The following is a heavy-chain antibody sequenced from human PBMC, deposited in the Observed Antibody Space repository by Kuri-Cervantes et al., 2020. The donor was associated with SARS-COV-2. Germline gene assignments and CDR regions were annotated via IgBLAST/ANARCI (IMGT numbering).Heavy chain of an antibody. Sequence: SETLSLTCAVYGGSSSGYYWSWIRQPPGKGLEWIGEINHSGSTNYNPSLKSRVTISVDTSKNQFSLKLSSVTAADTAVYYCGEANNDYYYGMDVWGQGTTVTVSS. J-gene: IGHJ6*02. CDR2: INHSGST. CDR1: GGSSSGYY. CDR3: GEANNDYYYGMDV. D-gene: IGHD1-14*01. V-gene: IGHV4-34*01.